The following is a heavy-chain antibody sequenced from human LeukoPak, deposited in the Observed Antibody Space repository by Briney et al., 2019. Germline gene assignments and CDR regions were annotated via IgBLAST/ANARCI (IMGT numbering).Heavy chain of an antibody. J-gene: IGHJ5*02. CDR3: ARDLGGDCQLNGWFDP. CDR2: IIPIFGTA. Sequence: ASVKVSCKASGGTFSSYAISWVRQAPGQGLDWMGGIIPIFGTANYAQKFQGRVTITADEFTSTAYMELSSLRSEDTAVYYCARDLGGDCQLNGWFDPWGQGTLVTVSS. V-gene: IGHV1-69*13. CDR1: GGTFSSYA. D-gene: IGHD2-21*02.